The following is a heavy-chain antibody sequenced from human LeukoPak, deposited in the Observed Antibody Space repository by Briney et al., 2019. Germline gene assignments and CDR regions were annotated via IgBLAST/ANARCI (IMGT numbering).Heavy chain of an antibody. V-gene: IGHV5-51*01. D-gene: IGHD3-3*01. CDR3: ARISTEPHYDFWSGSYFDY. CDR2: IYPGDSDT. CDR1: GYSFTSYW. J-gene: IGHJ4*02. Sequence: GESLKISWKGSGYSFTSYWIGWVRQMPGKGLEWMGIIYPGDSDTRYSPSFQGQVTISADKSISTAYLQWSSLKASDTAMYYCARISTEPHYDFWSGSYFDYWGQGTLVTVSS.